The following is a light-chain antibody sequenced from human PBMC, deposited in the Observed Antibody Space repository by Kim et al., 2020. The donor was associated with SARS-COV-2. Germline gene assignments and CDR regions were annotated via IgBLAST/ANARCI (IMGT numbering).Light chain of an antibody. J-gene: IGLJ1*01. V-gene: IGLV1-44*01. CDR1: SSNIDSNT. Sequence: GEQVTILCTGSSSNIDSNTVNWYQQLPRTAPKLLIYSNNQRPSGVPDRFSGSKSGTSASLGISGLQSEDEADYYCAAWDDSLNGYVFGTGTKVTVL. CDR3: AAWDDSLNGYV. CDR2: SNN.